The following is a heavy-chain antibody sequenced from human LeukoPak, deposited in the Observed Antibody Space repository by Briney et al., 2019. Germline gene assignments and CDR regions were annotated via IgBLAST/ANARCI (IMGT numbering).Heavy chain of an antibody. J-gene: IGHJ2*01. D-gene: IGHD5-24*01. Sequence: GGSLRLSCAASGFTFSSYGMHWVRQAPGKGLEWVAVIWYDGSNKYYADSVKGRFTISRDNSKNTLYLQMNSLRAEDTAVYYCARVGARRWLQREGRTSNWYFDLWGRGTLVTVSS. V-gene: IGHV3-33*01. CDR2: IWYDGSNK. CDR1: GFTFSSYG. CDR3: ARVGARRWLQREGRTSNWYFDL.